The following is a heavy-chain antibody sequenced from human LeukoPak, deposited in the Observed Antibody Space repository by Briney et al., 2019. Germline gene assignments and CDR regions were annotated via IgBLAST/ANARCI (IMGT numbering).Heavy chain of an antibody. CDR3: ARERVRGSGVIDY. J-gene: IGHJ4*02. CDR1: GGSISGYY. Sequence: SETLSLTCTVSGGSISGYYWSWIRQPPGKGLEWIGYIYYSGSTNYNPSLKSRVTISVDTSKNQFSLKLSSVTAADTAVYYCARERVRGSGVIDYWGQGTLVTVSS. D-gene: IGHD3-10*01. CDR2: IYYSGST. V-gene: IGHV4-59*01.